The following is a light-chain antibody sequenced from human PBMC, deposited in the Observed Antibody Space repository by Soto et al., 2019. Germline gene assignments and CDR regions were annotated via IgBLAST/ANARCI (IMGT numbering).Light chain of an antibody. CDR2: WAS. V-gene: IGKV4-1*01. Sequence: IVMTQSPDSLAVSLGERATINCKSSQSVLYSSNNKNYLAWFQQKPGQPPKLLIYWASARESGVPDRISGSGSGTDFTLTINSLQAEDVAVYYCQQYYNTPYTFGQGTKLEIK. CDR1: QSVLYSSNNKNY. J-gene: IGKJ2*01. CDR3: QQYYNTPYT.